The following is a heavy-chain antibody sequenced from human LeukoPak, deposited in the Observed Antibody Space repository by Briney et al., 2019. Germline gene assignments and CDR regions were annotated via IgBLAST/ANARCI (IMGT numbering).Heavy chain of an antibody. CDR1: GGTFSSYA. J-gene: IGHJ2*01. V-gene: IGHV1-69*04. Sequence: SVKVSCKASGGTFSSYAINWVRQAPGQGLEWMGQIVPLLGRSDYAQKFQGRVTITADRSTSTVYLELHSLRSEDTAVFYCARDLDRYYDSSGYHRYFDLWGRGTLVTVPS. D-gene: IGHD3-22*01. CDR2: IVPLLGRS. CDR3: ARDLDRYYDSSGYHRYFDL.